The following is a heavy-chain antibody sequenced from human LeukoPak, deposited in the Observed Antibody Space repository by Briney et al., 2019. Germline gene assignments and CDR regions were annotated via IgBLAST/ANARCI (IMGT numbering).Heavy chain of an antibody. D-gene: IGHD2-15*01. CDR1: GFTFSDYY. CDR2: ISSSGSTM. CDR3: ARSQRPVGKNGMDV. Sequence: PGGSLRLSCAASGFTFSDYYMSWIRQAPGKGLEWVSYISSSGSTMYYADSVKGRFTISRDNAKNSLYLQMNSLRAEDTAVYYCARSQRPVGKNGMDVWGQGTTVTVSS. J-gene: IGHJ6*02. V-gene: IGHV3-11*01.